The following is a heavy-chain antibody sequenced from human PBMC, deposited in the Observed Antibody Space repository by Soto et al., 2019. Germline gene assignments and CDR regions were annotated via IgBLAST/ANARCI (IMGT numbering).Heavy chain of an antibody. V-gene: IGHV4-31*03. D-gene: IGHD6-13*01. CDR3: ARALSSSWYVWFDP. Sequence: KASETLSLTCTVSGGSISSGGYYWSWIRQHPGKGLEWIGYIYYSGSTYYNPSLKSRVTISVDTSKNQFSLKLSSATAADTAVYYCARALSSSWYVWFDPWGQGTLVTVSS. CDR2: IYYSGST. J-gene: IGHJ5*02. CDR1: GGSISSGGYY.